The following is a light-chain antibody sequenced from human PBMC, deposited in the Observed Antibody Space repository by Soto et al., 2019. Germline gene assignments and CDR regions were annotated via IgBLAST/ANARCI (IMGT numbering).Light chain of an antibody. CDR1: NRDVGGYNY. V-gene: IGLV2-14*01. CDR3: SSYSSSSALDVI. J-gene: IGLJ2*01. Sequence: QSVLAQPASVSGSPGQSITISCAGTNRDVGGYNYVSWYQQYPGKAPKLIIYEVTYRPSGVSNRFSGSKSGNTASLTISGLQAEYEADYYCSSYSSSSALDVIFGGGTELAV. CDR2: EVT.